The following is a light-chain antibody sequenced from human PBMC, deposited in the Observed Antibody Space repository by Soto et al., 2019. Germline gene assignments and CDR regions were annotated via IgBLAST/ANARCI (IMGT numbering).Light chain of an antibody. CDR3: QQRSNWPLT. Sequence: VFTQLPGTLSLSPRERATLSCRPSQSVSNNYLAWYQQKPGQAPRLLIYGASNRATGIPDRFSGSGSGTDFTLTISRLEPEDFAVYYCQQRSNWPLTFGGRTKVDI. CDR2: GAS. CDR1: QSVSNNY. V-gene: IGKV3D-20*02. J-gene: IGKJ4*01.